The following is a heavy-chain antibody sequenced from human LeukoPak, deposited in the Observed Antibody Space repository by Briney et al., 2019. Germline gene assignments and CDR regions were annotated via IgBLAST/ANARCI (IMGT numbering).Heavy chain of an antibody. V-gene: IGHV1-46*01. CDR3: ARGSWPYFFDY. D-gene: IGHD6-13*01. Sequence: ASVKVSCKASGYTFIDYYMHWVRQAPGQGLYWMGIINPRDGSTRYAQKFQGRVTMTRGTSSSTLYMEVSSLRSEDTAVYYCARGSWPYFFDYWGQGTLVTVSS. CDR1: GYTFIDYY. J-gene: IGHJ4*02. CDR2: INPRDGST.